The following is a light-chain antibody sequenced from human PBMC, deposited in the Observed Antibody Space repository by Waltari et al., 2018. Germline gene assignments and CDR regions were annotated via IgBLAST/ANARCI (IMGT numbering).Light chain of an antibody. CDR1: QDISNH. V-gene: IGKV1-33*01. CDR2: DAS. Sequence: DIQMTQSPSSLSASIGDRVTITCQASQDISNHLNWYQQKPGKAPTLLIYDASNLEIGVLSRSIGSGSATDFTFTINSLQPEDVGTYYCQHYDDLPTWTFGQGTKVEIK. J-gene: IGKJ1*01. CDR3: QHYDDLPTWT.